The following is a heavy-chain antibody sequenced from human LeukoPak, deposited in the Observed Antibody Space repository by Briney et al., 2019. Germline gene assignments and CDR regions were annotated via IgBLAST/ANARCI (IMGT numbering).Heavy chain of an antibody. J-gene: IGHJ4*02. CDR1: GDSISSSDYY. Sequence: ETLSLTCTVSGDSISSSDYYWGWIPQPPGKGLEWIGSSYYSGSTYYYPAVRSRVTISVDTSMNQFSLKLSYVTAADTAVYYCARHSSGNFDSWGQGTLVTVSS. CDR3: ARHSSGNFDS. CDR2: SYYSGST. D-gene: IGHD6-19*01. V-gene: IGHV4-39*01.